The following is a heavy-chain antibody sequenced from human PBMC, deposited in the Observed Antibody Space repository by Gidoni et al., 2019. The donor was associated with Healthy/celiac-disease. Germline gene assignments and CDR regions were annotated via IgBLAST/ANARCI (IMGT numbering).Heavy chain of an antibody. V-gene: IGHV4-39*01. D-gene: IGHD1-26*01. CDR1: GGSISSSSHY. CDR3: ASSSGSILFDY. CDR2: IYYSGST. Sequence: QLQLQESGPGLVKPSETLSLTCTVSGGSISSSSHYWGWIRQPPGKGLEWIGSIYYSGSTYYNPSLKSRVTISVDTSKNQFSLKLSSVTAADTAVYYCASSSGSILFDYWGQGTLVTVSS. J-gene: IGHJ4*02.